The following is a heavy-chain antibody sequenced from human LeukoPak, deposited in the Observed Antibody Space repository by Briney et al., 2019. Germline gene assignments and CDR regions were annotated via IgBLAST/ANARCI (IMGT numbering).Heavy chain of an antibody. D-gene: IGHD3-16*01. CDR3: ASQRDDPVLFDY. V-gene: IGHV3-30-3*01. CDR2: ISYDGSNK. CDR1: GFTFSSYA. J-gene: IGHJ4*02. Sequence: GGSLRLSCAASGFTFSSYAMHWVRQAPGKGPEWVAVISYDGSNKYYADSVKGRFTISRDNSKNTLYLQMNSLRAEDTAVYYCASQRDDPVLFDYWGQGTLVTVSS.